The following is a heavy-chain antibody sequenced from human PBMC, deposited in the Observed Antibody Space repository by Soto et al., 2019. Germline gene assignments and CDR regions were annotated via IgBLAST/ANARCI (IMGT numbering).Heavy chain of an antibody. J-gene: IGHJ4*02. CDR2: VYYSGTT. D-gene: IGHD4-17*01. Sequence: PSETLSLTCSVSGGSVSNKTYYWSWIRQPPGKRLEWIGYVYYSGTTNYNPSLKSRVTISVDLSKNQFSLRLSYVTTADTALYYCARTTAVPNTLRSRYFFDYWGQGTLVTSPQ. CDR3: ARTTAVPNTLRSRYFFDY. CDR1: GGSVSNKTYY. V-gene: IGHV4-61*01.